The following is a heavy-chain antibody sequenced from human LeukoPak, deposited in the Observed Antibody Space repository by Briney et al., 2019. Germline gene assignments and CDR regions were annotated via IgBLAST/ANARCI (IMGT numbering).Heavy chain of an antibody. D-gene: IGHD6-13*01. J-gene: IGHJ3*02. Sequence: ASVKVSCKASGYTFTSYYMHWVRQAPGQGLEWMGIINPSGGSTSYAQKFQGRVTMTRDMSTSTVYMELSSLRSEDTAVYYCARDETAAAGTFDIWGQGTMVTVSS. CDR3: ARDETAAAGTFDI. V-gene: IGHV1-46*01. CDR2: INPSGGST. CDR1: GYTFTSYY.